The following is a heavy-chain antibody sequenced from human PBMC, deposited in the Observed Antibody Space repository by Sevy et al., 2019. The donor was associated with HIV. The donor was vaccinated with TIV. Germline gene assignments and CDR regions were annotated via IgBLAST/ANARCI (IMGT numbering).Heavy chain of an antibody. V-gene: IGHV3-15*01. Sequence: GSLRLSCAASGFTFNKAWMSWVRQPQGKGLEWVGLIKGKTDGGTTEYAAPVKGRVTISRDDSKNTVYLQINSLDTEDTAVYYCTTLHVETTTQWIPWGQGTLVTVSS. CDR2: IKGKTDGGTT. CDR1: GFTFNKAW. D-gene: IGHD4-4*01. CDR3: TTLHVETTTQWIP. J-gene: IGHJ5*02.